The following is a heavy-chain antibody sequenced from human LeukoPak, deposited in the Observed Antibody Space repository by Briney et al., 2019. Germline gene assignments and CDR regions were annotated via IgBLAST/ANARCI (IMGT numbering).Heavy chain of an antibody. D-gene: IGHD3-9*01. V-gene: IGHV1-69*13. CDR3: ARVVGDILTGYYNGYYYYGMDV. Sequence: ASVKVSCKASGGTFSSYAISWVRQAPGQGLEWMGGIIPNFGTANYAQKFQGRVTITADESTSTAYMELSSLRSEDTAVYYCARVVGDILTGYYNGYYYYGMDVWGKGTTVTVSS. J-gene: IGHJ6*04. CDR2: IIPNFGTA. CDR1: GGTFSSYA.